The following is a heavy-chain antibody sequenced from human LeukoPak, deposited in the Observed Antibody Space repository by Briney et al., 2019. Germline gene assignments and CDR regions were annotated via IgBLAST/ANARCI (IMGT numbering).Heavy chain of an antibody. Sequence: ASVKVSCKASGYTFTGYYMHWVRQAPGQGLEWMGWINPNSGDTKYAQKFQGRVTMTRDTSISTAYMELSRLRSDDTAVYYCAKSLDSSNWFSYYDSRGFDYWGQGTLVTVSS. J-gene: IGHJ4*02. CDR2: INPNSGDT. CDR1: GYTFTGYY. V-gene: IGHV1-2*02. CDR3: AKSLDSSNWFSYYDSRGFDY. D-gene: IGHD3-22*01.